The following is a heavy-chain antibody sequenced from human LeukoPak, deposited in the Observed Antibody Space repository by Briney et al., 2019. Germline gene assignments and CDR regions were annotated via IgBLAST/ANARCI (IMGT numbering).Heavy chain of an antibody. V-gene: IGHV4-39*07. CDR2: INHSGST. Sequence: SETLSLTCSVSGGSISRSTYYWSWIRQPPGKGLEWIGEINHSGSTNYNPSLKSRVTISVDTSKNQFSLKLSSVTAADTAVYYCAREYGSGSSYKRAYFDYWGQGTLVTVSS. J-gene: IGHJ4*02. CDR3: AREYGSGSSYKRAYFDY. D-gene: IGHD3-10*01. CDR1: GGSISRSTYY.